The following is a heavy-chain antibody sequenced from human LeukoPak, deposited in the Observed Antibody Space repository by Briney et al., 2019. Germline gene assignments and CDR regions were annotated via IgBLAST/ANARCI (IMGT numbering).Heavy chain of an antibody. V-gene: IGHV1-2*02. J-gene: IGHJ6*03. CDR3: ARACSSWYYYYYYMDV. CDR2: INPNSGGT. Sequence: ASVKVSCKASGYTFTGYYMHWVRQAPGQRLEWMGWINPNSGGTNYAQKFQGSVTMTRDTSISTAYMELSRLRSDDTAVYYCARACSSWYYYYYYMDVWGKGTTVTISS. D-gene: IGHD6-13*01. CDR1: GYTFTGYY.